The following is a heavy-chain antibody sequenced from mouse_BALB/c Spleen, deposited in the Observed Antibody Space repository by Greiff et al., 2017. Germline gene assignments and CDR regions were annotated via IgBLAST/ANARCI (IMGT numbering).Heavy chain of an antibody. J-gene: IGHJ4*01. CDR3: ARAEVRREGSGAMDY. Sequence: QVQLKESGPGLVQPSQSLSITCTVSGFSLTSYGVHWVRQSPGKGLEWLGVIWSGGSTDYNAAFISRLSISKDNSKSQVFFKMNSLQADDTAIYYCARAEVRREGSGAMDYWGQGTSVTVSS. V-gene: IGHV2-4-1*01. CDR1: GFSLTSYG. D-gene: IGHD2-14*01. CDR2: IWSGGST.